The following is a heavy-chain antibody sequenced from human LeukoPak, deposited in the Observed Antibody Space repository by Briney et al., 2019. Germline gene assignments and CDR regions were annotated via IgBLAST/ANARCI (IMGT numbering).Heavy chain of an antibody. J-gene: IGHJ5*02. CDR2: ISYDGTNK. V-gene: IGHV3-30-3*01. Sequence: PGGSPRLSCAASGFTFSSYAMHWVRQAPGKGLEWVAVISYDGTNKYYADSVKGRFTISRDNSKSTLYLQMNSLDFDDTAVYYCARDIVNPTATGTGSQFDPWGQGTLVTVSS. CDR3: ARDIVNPTATGTGSQFDP. CDR1: GFTFSSYA. D-gene: IGHD6-13*01.